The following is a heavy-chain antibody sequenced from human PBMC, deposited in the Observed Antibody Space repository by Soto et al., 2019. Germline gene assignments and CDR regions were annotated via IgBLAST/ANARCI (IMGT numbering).Heavy chain of an antibody. J-gene: IGHJ3*02. V-gene: IGHV4-59*01. CDR2: IYYSGST. D-gene: IGHD4-17*01. CDR1: GGSISSYY. Sequence: QVQLQESGPGLVKPSETLSLTCTVSGGSISSYYWISIRQPPGKGLEWIGYIYYSGSTNYIPSPTSRVTISVDTSTNQFALKLSSVTAADTAVYYCARPYGFDAFDIWGQGTMVTVSS. CDR3: ARPYGFDAFDI.